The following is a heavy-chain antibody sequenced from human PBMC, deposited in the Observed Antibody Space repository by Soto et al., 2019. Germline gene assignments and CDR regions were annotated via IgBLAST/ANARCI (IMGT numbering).Heavy chain of an antibody. D-gene: IGHD3-10*01. CDR1: GGSISSYY. CDR3: AVGRSSFDS. CDR2: IYYSGTT. V-gene: IGHV4-59*04. J-gene: IGHJ4*02. Sequence: PSETLSHTCTVSGGSISSYYWSWIRQPTGKGLEWIGYIYYSGTTNYNPSLKSRVTISVDTSKNQFSLKLTSVTATDTAVYYCAVGRSSFDSWGQGTLLTVSS.